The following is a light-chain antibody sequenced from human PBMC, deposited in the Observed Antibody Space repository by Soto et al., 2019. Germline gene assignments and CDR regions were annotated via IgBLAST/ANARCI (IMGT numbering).Light chain of an antibody. CDR3: QHYNSYSEA. V-gene: IGKV1-5*03. CDR1: QTISSW. Sequence: DIQMTQSPSTLSGSVGDRVTITCRASQTISSWLAWYQQKPWKAPKLLIYQASTLKSGVPSRFSGSGSGTEFTLTISSLQPDDVATSYCQHYNSYSEAFGPGTKVEL. CDR2: QAS. J-gene: IGKJ1*01.